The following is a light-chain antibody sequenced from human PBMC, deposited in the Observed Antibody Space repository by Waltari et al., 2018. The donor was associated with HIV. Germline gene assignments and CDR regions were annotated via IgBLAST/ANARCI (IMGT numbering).Light chain of an antibody. CDR3: NSRDSSGNHVV. V-gene: IGLV3-19*01. CDR1: SLRSYY. CDR2: GKN. Sequence: SSELTQDPAVSVALGQTVRITCQGDSLRSYYASWYQPKPGQAPVLVIYGKNNRPSGIPDRFSGYSSGNTASLTTTGAQAEDEADYYCNSRDSSGNHVVFGGGTKLTVL. J-gene: IGLJ2*01.